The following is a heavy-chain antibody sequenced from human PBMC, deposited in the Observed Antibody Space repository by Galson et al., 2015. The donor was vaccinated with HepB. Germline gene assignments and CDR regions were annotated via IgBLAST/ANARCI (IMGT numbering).Heavy chain of an antibody. Sequence: SVKVSCKASGYTFSNYGVTWVRQAPGQGLEWMGWISAYNGNRNYAQKFQGRVTMTADTSTSTAYMELRSLRSDDTAVYYCARVPSQQQLIPPPPLDYWGRGTLVTVSS. V-gene: IGHV1-18*04. D-gene: IGHD6-13*01. CDR1: GYTFSNYG. CDR3: ARVPSQQQLIPPPPLDY. J-gene: IGHJ4*02. CDR2: ISAYNGNR.